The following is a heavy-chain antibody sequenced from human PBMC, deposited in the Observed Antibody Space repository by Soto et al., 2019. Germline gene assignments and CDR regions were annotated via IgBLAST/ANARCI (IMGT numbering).Heavy chain of an antibody. CDR2: IYYSGST. CDR1: GGSVSSGSYY. J-gene: IGHJ3*02. CDR3: GGGDRVVQAFDI. V-gene: IGHV4-61*01. Sequence: QVQLQESGPGLVKHSETLSLTCTVSGGSVSSGSYYWSWIRQPPGKGLEWIGYIYYSGSTNYNPCLRFRITRSEDTSKNQFALKLSSVTAAYTAVYYCGGGDRVVQAFDIWGQGTMVTVSS. D-gene: IGHD3-16*02.